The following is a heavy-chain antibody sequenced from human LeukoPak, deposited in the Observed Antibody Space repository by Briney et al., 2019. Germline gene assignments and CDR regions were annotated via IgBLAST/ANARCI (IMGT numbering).Heavy chain of an antibody. Sequence: PGGSLRLSCAASGFTFSSYAMSWVRQAPGKGLEWVSYISSGSSTIYYADSVKGRFTISRDNAKNSLYLQMNSLRDEDTAVYCCARGDSYGYRAWGQGTLVTVSS. V-gene: IGHV3-48*02. CDR2: ISSGSSTI. D-gene: IGHD5-18*01. J-gene: IGHJ4*02. CDR1: GFTFSSYA. CDR3: ARGDSYGYRA.